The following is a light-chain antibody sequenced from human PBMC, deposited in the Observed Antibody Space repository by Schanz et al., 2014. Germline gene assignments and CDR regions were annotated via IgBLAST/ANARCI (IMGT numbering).Light chain of an antibody. J-gene: IGLJ1*01. Sequence: QSVLTQPPSASGTPGQRVTVSCFGSSSNIGSNTVNWYRQLPGTAPKLMIYEGSKRPSGVSNRFSGSKSGNTASLTVSGLQAEDEADYYCCSYAGSGLYVFGTGTKVTVL. CDR2: EGS. V-gene: IGLV1-44*01. CDR3: CSYAGSGLYV. CDR1: SSNIGSNT.